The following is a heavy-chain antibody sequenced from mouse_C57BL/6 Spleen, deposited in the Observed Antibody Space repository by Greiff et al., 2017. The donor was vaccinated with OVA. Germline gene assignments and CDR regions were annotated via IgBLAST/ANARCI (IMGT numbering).Heavy chain of an antibody. V-gene: IGHV5-4*01. J-gene: IGHJ2*01. CDR2: ISDGGSYT. CDR1: GFTFSSYA. D-gene: IGHD4-1*01. Sequence: EVKVEESGGGLVKPGGSLKLSCAASGFTFSSYAMSWVRQTPEKRLEWVATISDGGSYTYYPDNVKGRFTISRDNAKNNLYLQMSHLKSEDTAMYYGARDQGGTEVLYFDYGGQGTTLTVSS. CDR3: ARDQGGTEVLYFDY.